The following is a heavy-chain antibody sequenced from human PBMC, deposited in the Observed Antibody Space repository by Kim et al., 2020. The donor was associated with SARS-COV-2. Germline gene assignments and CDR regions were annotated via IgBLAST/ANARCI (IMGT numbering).Heavy chain of an antibody. V-gene: IGHV4-31*03. CDR2: IYYSGST. CDR1: GGSISSGGYY. J-gene: IGHJ6*02. D-gene: IGHD4-4*01. Sequence: SETLSLTCTVSGGSISSGGYYWSWIRQHPGKGLEWIGYIYYSGSTYYNPSLKSRVTISVDTSKNQFSLKLSSVTAADTAVYYCARDAPYRGYYGMDVWGQGTTVTVSS. CDR3: ARDAPYRGYYGMDV.